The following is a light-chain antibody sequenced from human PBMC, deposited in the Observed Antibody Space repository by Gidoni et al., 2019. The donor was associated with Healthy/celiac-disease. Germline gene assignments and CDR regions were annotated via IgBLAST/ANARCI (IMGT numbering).Light chain of an antibody. J-gene: IGKJ3*01. V-gene: IGKV4-1*01. CDR2: WAS. CDR1: QSVLYSSNNKNY. CDR3: QQYYSTPPFT. Sequence: DIVMTQSPDSLAVSLGERATINCKSSQSVLYSSNNKNYLAWYQQKPGQPPKLLIYWASTRESGVPDRFSGSGSGTDFTLTISSLQAEDVAVYYCQQYYSTPPFTFGPGTKVEIK.